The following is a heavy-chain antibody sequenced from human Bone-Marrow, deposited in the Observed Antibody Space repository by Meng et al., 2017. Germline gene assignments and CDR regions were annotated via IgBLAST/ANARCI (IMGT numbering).Heavy chain of an antibody. J-gene: IGHJ4*02. V-gene: IGHV4-30-4*01. CDR1: GVSISSGDYY. D-gene: IGHD5-12*01. CDR2: IYYNGRT. Sequence: QVQLQESGPGLVKPSQTLSLTCTVSGVSISSGDYYWSWIRQPPGKGLEWIGYIYYNGRTYYTQSLKSRVTISVDTSKNQFSLKLSSVTAADTAVYYCARVLWLRRNQRFDYWGQGTLVTVSS. CDR3: ARVLWLRRNQRFDY.